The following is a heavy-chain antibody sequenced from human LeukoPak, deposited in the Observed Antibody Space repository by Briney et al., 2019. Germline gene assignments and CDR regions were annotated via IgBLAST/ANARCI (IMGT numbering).Heavy chain of an antibody. J-gene: IGHJ3*02. CDR1: GGSISSYY. V-gene: IGHV4-4*07. CDR3: AGGFCSSTSCYNDAFDI. Sequence: PSETLSLTCTVSGGSISSYYWSWIRQPAGKGLEWIGRIYTSGSTNYNPSLKSRVTMSVDTSKNQFSLKLSSVTAADTAVYYCAGGFCSSTSCYNDAFDIWGQGTMVTVSS. D-gene: IGHD2-2*02. CDR2: IYTSGST.